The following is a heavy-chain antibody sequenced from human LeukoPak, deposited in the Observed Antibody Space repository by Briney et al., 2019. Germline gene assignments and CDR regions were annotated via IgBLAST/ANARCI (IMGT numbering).Heavy chain of an antibody. CDR2: IHYSGST. D-gene: IGHD3-9*01. CDR3: AGAQSDWLNWLDP. CDR1: GGSINSSVHY. Sequence: SETLSLTCTVSGGSINSSVHYWTWVRQNPGKGLEWIGYIHYSGSTFYNPSLKSRVTISLDTSKNHFSLKLISVTAADTAMYFCAGAQSDWLNWLDPWGQGTLVSVSS. J-gene: IGHJ5*02. V-gene: IGHV4-31*03.